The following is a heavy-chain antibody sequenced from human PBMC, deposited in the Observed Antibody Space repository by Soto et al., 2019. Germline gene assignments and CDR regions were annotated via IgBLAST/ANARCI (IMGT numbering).Heavy chain of an antibody. Sequence: ASVKVSCEASGYTFTRYDINWVRQATGQGLEWMGWMNPNSGNTGYAQKFQGRVTMTRNTSISTAYMELSSLRSEDTAVYYCARALPPYCSSTSCYVVDAFDIWGQGTMVTVSS. J-gene: IGHJ3*02. D-gene: IGHD2-2*01. CDR1: GYTFTRYD. CDR3: ARALPPYCSSTSCYVVDAFDI. CDR2: MNPNSGNT. V-gene: IGHV1-8*01.